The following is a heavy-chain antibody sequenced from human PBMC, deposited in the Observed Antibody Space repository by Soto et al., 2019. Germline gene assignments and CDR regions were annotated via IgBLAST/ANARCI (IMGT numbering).Heavy chain of an antibody. J-gene: IGHJ3*02. Sequence: QLQLQESGPGLVKPSETLSLTCTVSGGSISSSGYYWGWIRQPPVKGLEWIGSIYYSGSTYYNPSRKSRVTISVDTSKNQFSLKLSSVTAADTAVYYCARRGAVAARGAFDIWGQGTMVTVSS. CDR1: GGSISSSGYY. V-gene: IGHV4-39*01. CDR2: IYYSGST. CDR3: ARRGAVAARGAFDI. D-gene: IGHD2-15*01.